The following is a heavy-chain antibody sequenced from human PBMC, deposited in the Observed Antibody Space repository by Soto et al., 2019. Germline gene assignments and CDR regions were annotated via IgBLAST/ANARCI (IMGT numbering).Heavy chain of an antibody. CDR2: IKSKTDGGTT. V-gene: IGHV3-15*07. Sequence: GGSLRLSCAASGFTFSNAWMNWVRQAPGKGLEWVGRIKSKTDGGTTDYAAPVKGRFTISRDDSKNTLYLQMNSLKTEDTAVYYCARHLYGDYKYNYYYYYMDVWGKGTTVTVSS. CDR1: GFTFSNAW. J-gene: IGHJ6*03. D-gene: IGHD4-17*01. CDR3: ARHLYGDYKYNYYYYYMDV.